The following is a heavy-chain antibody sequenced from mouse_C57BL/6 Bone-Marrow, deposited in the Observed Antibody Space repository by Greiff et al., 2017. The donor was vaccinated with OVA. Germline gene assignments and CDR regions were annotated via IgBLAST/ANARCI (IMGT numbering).Heavy chain of an antibody. J-gene: IGHJ4*01. V-gene: IGHV2-6*01. CDR3: ASALIYAMDY. CDR2: IWGVGST. Sequence: VQLQESGPGLVAPSQSLSITCTVSGFSLTSYGVDWVRQSPGMGLEWLGVIWGVGSTHYNSALKSRLSISKDNSKSQVFLKMNSLQTDDTAMYYCASALIYAMDYWGQGTSVTVSS. CDR1: GFSLTSYG.